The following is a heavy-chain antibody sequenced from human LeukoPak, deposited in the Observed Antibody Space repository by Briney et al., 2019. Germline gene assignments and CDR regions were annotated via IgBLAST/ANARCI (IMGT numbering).Heavy chain of an antibody. CDR2: IGFAGDT. CDR3: ARGNILTGYKY. V-gene: IGHV3-13*04. Sequence: GGSLRLSCAASGFTFSTYDMHWVRQATGKGLEWVSAIGFAGDTYYSGSVKGRFTISRENGKNFLFLQMNSLRAGDTAVYYCARGNILTGYKYWGQGALVTVSS. J-gene: IGHJ4*02. CDR1: GFTFSTYD. D-gene: IGHD3-9*01.